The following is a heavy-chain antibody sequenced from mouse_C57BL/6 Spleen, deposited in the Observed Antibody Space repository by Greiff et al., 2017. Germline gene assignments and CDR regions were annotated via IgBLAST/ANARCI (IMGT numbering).Heavy chain of an antibody. V-gene: IGHV1-80*01. Sequence: QVQLQQSGAELVKPGASVKLSCKASGYAFSSYWMNWVKQRPGTGLEWIGRLYPGDSDTNYNEKFKGKSTLTADKSYSTAYMQRSSLTSEDSAFYDCARENNLLAMDYWGQGTSVTVSS. J-gene: IGHJ4*01. D-gene: IGHD1-3*01. CDR1: GYAFSSYW. CDR2: LYPGDSDT. CDR3: ARENNLLAMDY.